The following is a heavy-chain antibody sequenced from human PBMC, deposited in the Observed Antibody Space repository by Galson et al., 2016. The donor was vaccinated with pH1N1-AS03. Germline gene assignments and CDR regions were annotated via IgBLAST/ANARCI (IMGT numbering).Heavy chain of an antibody. CDR2: VIGVFGTS. V-gene: IGHV1-69*13. Sequence: SVKVSCKASGVIFRRFGISWVRQAPGQGLEWRGRVIGVFGTSKHAQKFQGRVTITADESTSTAYMELTSLRSDDTAVYYCARESGYNYGYLDYWGQGTLVTVSS. CDR1: GVIFRRFG. D-gene: IGHD5-18*01. CDR3: ARESGYNYGYLDY. J-gene: IGHJ4*02.